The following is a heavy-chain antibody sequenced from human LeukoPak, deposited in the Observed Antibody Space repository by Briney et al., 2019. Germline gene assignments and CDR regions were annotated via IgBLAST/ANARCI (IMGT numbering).Heavy chain of an antibody. CDR2: IYHSGST. D-gene: IGHD2-15*01. V-gene: IGHV4-4*02. CDR3: ARLVCGGGSCPAEFDY. CDR1: GVSISSSNW. J-gene: IGHJ4*02. Sequence: ASGTLSLTCAVSGVSISSSNWWSWVRQPPGKGLAWIGEIYHSGSTNYNPSLKSRVTISVDKSKNPFSLKLSSVTATDTAVYYCARLVCGGGSCPAEFDYWGQGTLVTVSS.